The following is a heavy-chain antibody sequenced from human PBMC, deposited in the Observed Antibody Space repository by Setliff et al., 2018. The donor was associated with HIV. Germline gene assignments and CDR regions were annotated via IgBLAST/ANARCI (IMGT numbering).Heavy chain of an antibody. J-gene: IGHJ6*03. CDR1: GGSISSGYYY. CDR3: ARGVYYGSGSDYTHGNAYYYMDV. Sequence: SETLSLTCTVSGGSISSGYYYWSWIRQHPGKGLEWIGYIYYSGNPFYNPSLRSRVTISLDTSKNQFSLKLSSVTAAETAVYYCARGVYYGSGSDYTHGNAYYYMDVWGKGTTVTVSS. D-gene: IGHD3-10*01. CDR2: IYYSGNP. V-gene: IGHV4-31*03.